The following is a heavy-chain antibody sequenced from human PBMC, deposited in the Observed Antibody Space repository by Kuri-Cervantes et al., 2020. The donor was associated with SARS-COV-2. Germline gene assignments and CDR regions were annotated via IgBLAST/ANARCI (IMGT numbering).Heavy chain of an antibody. J-gene: IGHJ4*02. Sequence: GESLKISCAASGFTFSSYSMNWVRQAPGKGLEWVSSISSSSSYIYYADSVKGRFTISRDNAKNSLYLQMNSLRAEDTAVYYCARDLGYSSGWFGYWGQGTLVTVSS. V-gene: IGHV3-21*01. CDR1: GFTFSSYS. CDR2: ISSSSSYI. D-gene: IGHD6-19*01. CDR3: ARDLGYSSGWFGY.